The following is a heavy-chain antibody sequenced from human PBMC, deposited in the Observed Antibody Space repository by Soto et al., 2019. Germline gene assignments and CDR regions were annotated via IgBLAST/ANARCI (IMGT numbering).Heavy chain of an antibody. D-gene: IGHD2-15*01. V-gene: IGHV3-72*01. Sequence: EVRLVESGGGLVQPGGSLRLSCAVSGFTFSDHYVDWVRQAPGKGLEWIGRSRNKARSYTTEYAASVKGRFTISRDDSKNSLYLQMSSLTTEDTAVYYCARLDSNHGPSDYWGQGTLVTVSS. CDR3: ARLDSNHGPSDY. CDR1: GFTFSDHY. CDR2: SRNKARSYTT. J-gene: IGHJ4*02.